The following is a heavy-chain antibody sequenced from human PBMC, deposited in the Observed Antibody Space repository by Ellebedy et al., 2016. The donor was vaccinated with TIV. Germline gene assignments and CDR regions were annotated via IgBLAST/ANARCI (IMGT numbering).Heavy chain of an antibody. Sequence: MPSETLSLTCTVSGGSIRNYYCNWIRQPPGKGLEWIGHMYYSGSSNYNPSLKSRVTMSIDTSKNQFSLKMSSVTAADTAVYYCAASESADSDYWGPGTLVTVSS. J-gene: IGHJ4*02. CDR1: GGSIRNYY. V-gene: IGHV4-59*01. CDR3: AASESADSDY. CDR2: MYYSGSS. D-gene: IGHD2-2*01.